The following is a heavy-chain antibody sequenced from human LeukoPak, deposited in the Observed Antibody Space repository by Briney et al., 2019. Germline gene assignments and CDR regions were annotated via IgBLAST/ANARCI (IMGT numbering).Heavy chain of an antibody. Sequence: GGSLRLSCAASGFTFSSYSMNWVRQAPGKGLEWVSAISGSGGDTYYADSVRGRFTISRDNSKNTLYRQMNSLRAEDTAVYYCARDPSWGSYYVDYWGQGTLVTVSS. CDR3: ARDPSWGSYYVDY. CDR1: GFTFSSYS. D-gene: IGHD3-16*01. J-gene: IGHJ4*02. V-gene: IGHV3-23*01. CDR2: ISGSGGDT.